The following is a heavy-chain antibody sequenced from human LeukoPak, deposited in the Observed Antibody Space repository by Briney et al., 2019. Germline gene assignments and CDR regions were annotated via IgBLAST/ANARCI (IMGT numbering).Heavy chain of an antibody. J-gene: IGHJ3*02. Sequence: SETLSLTCTVSSGSISTSNYYWGWVRQPPGKALEWIGNIFYSGSTYYSPSLNSRITTSLNTSRNQFSLKLNSVTAADTAGYYCEKCNCYGLIDIWGQGTMVTVSS. CDR3: EKCNCYGLIDI. V-gene: IGHV4-39*07. CDR1: SGSISTSNYY. D-gene: IGHD2/OR15-2a*01. CDR2: IFYSGST.